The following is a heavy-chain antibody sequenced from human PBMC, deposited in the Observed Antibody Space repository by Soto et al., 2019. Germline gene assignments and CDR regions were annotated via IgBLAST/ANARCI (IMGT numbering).Heavy chain of an antibody. Sequence: PSETLSLTCAVSGGSFSGYYWNWIRQPPGKGLEWIGEINHSGSTEYNPSLKSRVTISVDTSKNQFSLKLSSVTAADTAVYYCASVPLDYWGQGTLVTVSS. CDR3: ASVPLDY. D-gene: IGHD6-6*01. V-gene: IGHV4-34*01. CDR2: INHSGST. CDR1: GGSFSGYY. J-gene: IGHJ4*02.